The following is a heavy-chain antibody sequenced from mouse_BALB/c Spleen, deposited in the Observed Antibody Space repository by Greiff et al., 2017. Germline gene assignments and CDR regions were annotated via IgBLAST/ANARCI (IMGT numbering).Heavy chain of an antibody. V-gene: IGHV5-4*02. CDR1: GFTFSDYY. CDR2: ISDGGSYT. Sequence: EVQLVESGGGLVKPGGSLKLSCAASGFTFSDYYMYWVRQTPEKGLEWVATISDGGSYTYYTDSVKGRFTISRDNAKNNLYLQMSSLKSEDTAMYYGTGSVYDDYTMAYWGQGTLVTVSA. J-gene: IGHJ3*01. D-gene: IGHD2-3*01. CDR3: TGSVYDDYTMAY.